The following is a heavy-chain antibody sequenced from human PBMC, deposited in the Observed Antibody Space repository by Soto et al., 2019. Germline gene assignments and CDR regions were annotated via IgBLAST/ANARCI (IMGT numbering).Heavy chain of an antibody. CDR1: GYSFTSYW. CDR2: IYPGDSDT. Sequence: GESLKICCKGSGYSFTSYWIGWVRQMPGKGLEWMGIIYPGDSDTRYSPSFQGQVTIFADKASSSAYLQWSSLKASDSAMYYCARPGTSGSAVRYYYSNGLDVWGQGTTVTVS. CDR3: ARPGTSGSAVRYYYSNGLDV. D-gene: IGHD3-10*01. J-gene: IGHJ6*02. V-gene: IGHV5-51*01.